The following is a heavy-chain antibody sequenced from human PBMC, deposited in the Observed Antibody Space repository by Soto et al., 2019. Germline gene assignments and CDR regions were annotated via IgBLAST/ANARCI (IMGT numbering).Heavy chain of an antibody. CDR3: ARVGVGHYEFDY. D-gene: IGHD3-16*01. CDR2: IKTDGSST. CDR1: GFTFSSYW. Sequence: EVQLVESGGALVQPGGSLRLSCAASGFTFSSYWMHWVRQVPGEGLVWVSRIKTDGSSTSYADSVKGRFTISRDNAKNTVYLQMKSLGAEDTAVYYCARVGVGHYEFDYWGQGTLVTVSS. V-gene: IGHV3-74*01. J-gene: IGHJ4*02.